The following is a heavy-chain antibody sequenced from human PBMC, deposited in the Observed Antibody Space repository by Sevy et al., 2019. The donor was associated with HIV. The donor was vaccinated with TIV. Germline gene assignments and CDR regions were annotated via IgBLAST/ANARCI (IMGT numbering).Heavy chain of an antibody. Sequence: SETLSLTCTVSGGSINSDHWKWIRQPPGKGLEWIGYVYYTGGTNYNPSLKNRVTISVDRTKNQSSLKLTSVTAADTAVYYCARRNDFDIWGQGTMVT. CDR2: VYYTGGT. CDR1: GGSINSDH. J-gene: IGHJ3*02. V-gene: IGHV4-59*08. CDR3: ARRNDFDI.